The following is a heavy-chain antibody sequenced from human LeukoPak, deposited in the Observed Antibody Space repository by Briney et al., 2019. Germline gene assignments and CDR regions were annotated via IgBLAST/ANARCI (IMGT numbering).Heavy chain of an antibody. CDR3: AKSPQVATIVY. D-gene: IGHD5-12*01. J-gene: IGHJ4*02. Sequence: GGSLRLSCAASGFTFSSYAMSWVRQAPGKGLEWVPAISGSGGSTYYADSVKGRFTISRDNSKNTLYLQMNSLRAEDTAVYYCAKSPQVATIVYWGQGTLVTVSS. CDR2: ISGSGGST. V-gene: IGHV3-23*01. CDR1: GFTFSSYA.